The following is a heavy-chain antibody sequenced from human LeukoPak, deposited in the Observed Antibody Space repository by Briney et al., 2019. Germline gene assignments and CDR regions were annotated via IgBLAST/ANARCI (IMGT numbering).Heavy chain of an antibody. Sequence: GGSLRLSCAASGFTFSDYYMSWIRQAPGKGLEWVSYISSSGSTIYYADSVKGRFIISRDNAKNSLYLQMNSLRTEDTAVYYCARYGIEMATNRIDYWGQGTLVTVSS. J-gene: IGHJ4*02. CDR3: ARYGIEMATNRIDY. D-gene: IGHD5-24*01. V-gene: IGHV3-11*04. CDR1: GFTFSDYY. CDR2: ISSSGSTI.